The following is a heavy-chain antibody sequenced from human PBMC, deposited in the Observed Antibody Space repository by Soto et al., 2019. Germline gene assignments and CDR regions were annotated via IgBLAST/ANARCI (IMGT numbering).Heavy chain of an antibody. CDR1: GYSFSNYW. CDR2: IYPDDSDT. Sequence: PGESLKISCKGSGYSFSNYWIGWVRQMPGKGLEWMGIIYPDDSDTRYSPSFQGQVTISADKSVSTAYLQWRSLKASDTAMYYCARHAVVVVAADHGPGWFDPWGQGTQVTVSS. J-gene: IGHJ5*02. D-gene: IGHD2-15*01. CDR3: ARHAVVVVAADHGPGWFDP. V-gene: IGHV5-51*01.